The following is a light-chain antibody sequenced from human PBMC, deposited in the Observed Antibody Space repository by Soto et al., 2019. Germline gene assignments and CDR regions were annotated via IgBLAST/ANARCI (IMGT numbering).Light chain of an antibody. CDR1: QGVSSN. CDR3: QQYNNWLRT. CDR2: VAS. V-gene: IGKV3-15*01. J-gene: IGKJ1*01. Sequence: EIVMPQSPATLCVSPGERAPLSCRASQGVSSNLAWYQQKPGQAPRLLIYVASTMATGIPARFSGSGSGTEFTLTISSLQSEDFAVYYCQQYNNWLRTFGQGTKVDIK.